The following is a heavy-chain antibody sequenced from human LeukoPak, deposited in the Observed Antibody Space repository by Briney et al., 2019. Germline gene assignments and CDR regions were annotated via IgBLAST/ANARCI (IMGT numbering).Heavy chain of an antibody. J-gene: IGHJ4*02. Sequence: SETLSLTCTVSGGSISSSRYYWGWIRQPPGKGLEWIGSIYYSGSTYYNPSLKSRVTISVDTSENQFSLKLSSVPAADTALYYCASCGSSGADFDYWGQGTMVTVSS. V-gene: IGHV4-39*07. CDR3: ASCGSSGADFDY. D-gene: IGHD2-21*01. CDR2: IYYSGST. CDR1: GGSISSSRYY.